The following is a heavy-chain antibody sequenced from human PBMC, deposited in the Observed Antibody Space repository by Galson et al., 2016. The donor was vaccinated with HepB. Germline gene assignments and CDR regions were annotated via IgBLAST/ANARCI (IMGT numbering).Heavy chain of an antibody. Sequence: ALVKPTQTLTLTCTFSGFSLSTSGMCVSWVRQPPGKALEWLALIDWEDDKYFSPSLQSRLTISKDTSKNQVVFTMTNMDPVDTATYYCARISLYPTNLGFDYWGQGALVTVSS. D-gene: IGHD1-1*01. J-gene: IGHJ4*02. CDR3: ARISLYPTNLGFDY. V-gene: IGHV2-70*20. CDR1: GFSLSTSGMC. CDR2: IDWEDDK.